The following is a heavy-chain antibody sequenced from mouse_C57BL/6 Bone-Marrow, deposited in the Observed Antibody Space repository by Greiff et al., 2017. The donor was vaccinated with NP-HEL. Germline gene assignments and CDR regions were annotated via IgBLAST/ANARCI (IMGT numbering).Heavy chain of an antibody. D-gene: IGHD1-1*01. V-gene: IGHV1-22*01. CDR2: INPNNGGT. Sequence: VQLQQSGPELVKPGASVKMSCKASGYTFTDYNMHWVKQSHGKSLEWIGYINPNNGGTSYNQKFKGKATLTLNKSSSTAYMELRSLTSEDSAVYYCASITTVVATGYFDYWGQGTTLTVSS. CDR1: GYTFTDYN. CDR3: ASITTVVATGYFDY. J-gene: IGHJ2*01.